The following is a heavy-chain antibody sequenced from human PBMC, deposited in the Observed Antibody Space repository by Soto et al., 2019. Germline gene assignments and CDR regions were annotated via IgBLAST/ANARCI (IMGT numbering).Heavy chain of an antibody. Sequence: QVQLVQSGAEVKKPGSSVKVSCKASGGTFSSYAISWVRQAPGQGLEWMGGIIPIFGTANYAQKFQGRVTITGDKSTSTAYMELSSLRSEDTAVYYCAALENYDFWSGYYPIYYYYGMDVWGQGTTVTVSS. J-gene: IGHJ6*02. CDR3: AALENYDFWSGYYPIYYYYGMDV. D-gene: IGHD3-3*01. V-gene: IGHV1-69*06. CDR1: GGTFSSYA. CDR2: IIPIFGTA.